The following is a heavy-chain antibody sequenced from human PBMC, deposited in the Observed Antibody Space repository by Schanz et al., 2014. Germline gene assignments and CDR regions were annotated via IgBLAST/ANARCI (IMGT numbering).Heavy chain of an antibody. CDR2: IGHSGNT. CDR1: GGSISNNY. J-gene: IGHJ4*02. D-gene: IGHD6-13*01. Sequence: QVQLQESGPGLVKPSQTLSLTCTVSGGSISNNYWGWIRQPPGKGLEWIGDIGHSGNTKDNPSLRRRVTMSVEPSKNQFSLNLSSVTAADTAVYYCARGRQQLGSFDYWGPGTLVSVSS. V-gene: IGHV4-34*09. CDR3: ARGRQQLGSFDY.